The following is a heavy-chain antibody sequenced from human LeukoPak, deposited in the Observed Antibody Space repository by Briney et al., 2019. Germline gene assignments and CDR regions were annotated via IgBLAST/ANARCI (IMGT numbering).Heavy chain of an antibody. CDR3: ARRYSSVWSDAFDI. CDR1: GYSFPTYW. J-gene: IGHJ3*02. Sequence: GESLKISCKGSGYSFPTYWIGWVRQMPGKGLEWMGIIYPGDSETRYSPSFQGRVTVSADKSISAAYLQWSSLKASDTAMYCCARRYSSVWSDAFDIWGQGTMVTVSS. CDR2: IYPGDSET. D-gene: IGHD6-19*01. V-gene: IGHV5-51*01.